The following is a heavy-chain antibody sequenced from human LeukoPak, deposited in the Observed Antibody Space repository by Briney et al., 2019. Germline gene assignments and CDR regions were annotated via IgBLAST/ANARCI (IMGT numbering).Heavy chain of an antibody. J-gene: IGHJ3*02. D-gene: IGHD5-24*01. CDR3: ARVRDGYNDAFDI. V-gene: IGHV1-46*01. CDR2: FNPSGGST. CDR1: GYTFASYG. Sequence: ASVKVSCKASGYTFASYGINWMRQAPGQGLEWMGVFNPSGGSTSYAQKLQGRVTMTRDTSTSTVYMELSSLRSEDTAVYYCARVRDGYNDAFDIWGQGTMVIVSS.